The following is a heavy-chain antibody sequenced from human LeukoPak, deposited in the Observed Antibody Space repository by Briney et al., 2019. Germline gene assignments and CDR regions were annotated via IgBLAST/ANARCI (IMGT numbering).Heavy chain of an antibody. CDR3: ARKSGYARDY. CDR2: IYSGGST. D-gene: IGHD5-12*01. J-gene: IGHJ4*02. V-gene: IGHV3-66*01. Sequence: PSETLSLTCTVSGGSISSYYWSWLRQPPGKGLEWVSVIYSGGSTYYADSVKGRFTISRDNSKNTLYLQMNSLRAEDTAVYYCARKSGYARDYWGQGTLVIVSS. CDR1: GGSISSYY.